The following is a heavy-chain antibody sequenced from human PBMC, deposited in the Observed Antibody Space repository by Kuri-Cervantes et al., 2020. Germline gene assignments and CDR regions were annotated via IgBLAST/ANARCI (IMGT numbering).Heavy chain of an antibody. J-gene: IGHJ4*02. V-gene: IGHV4-34*01. Sequence: SETLSLTCAVYGGSFSGYYWSWIRQPPGKGLEWIGEINHSGSTNYNPSLKSRVTISVDTSKNQFSLKLSSVTAADTAVYYCASRPSLSYYYDSGGYFRYWGQGTLVTVSS. CDR2: INHSGST. D-gene: IGHD3-22*01. CDR1: GGSFSGYY. CDR3: ASRPSLSYYYDSGGYFRY.